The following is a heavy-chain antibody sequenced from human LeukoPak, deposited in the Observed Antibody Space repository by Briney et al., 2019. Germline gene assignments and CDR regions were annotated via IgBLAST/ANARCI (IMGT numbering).Heavy chain of an antibody. Sequence: GGSLRLSCAASGFTFSSYGMHWVRQAPGKGLEWVAVISYDGSKKYYADSVKGRFTISRDNAKNTLYLQMNSLRAEDTGIYYCARDKGGPDYWGQGTLVTVSS. CDR3: ARDKGGPDY. CDR1: GFTFSSYG. CDR2: ISYDGSKK. J-gene: IGHJ4*02. V-gene: IGHV3-30*03.